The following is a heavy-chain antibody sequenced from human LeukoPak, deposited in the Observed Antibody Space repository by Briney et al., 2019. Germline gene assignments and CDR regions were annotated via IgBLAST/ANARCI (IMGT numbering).Heavy chain of an antibody. CDR3: ASSSLAVAGTIGDY. Sequence: SETLSLTCTVTGGSISSYYWNWIRQPAGKGLEWLGRIYTSGSTNYNPSLKSRVTMSVDTSKNQFSLKLSSVTAADTAVYYCASSSLAVAGTIGDYWGQGTLVTVSS. J-gene: IGHJ4*02. CDR2: IYTSGST. D-gene: IGHD6-19*01. V-gene: IGHV4-4*07. CDR1: GGSISSYY.